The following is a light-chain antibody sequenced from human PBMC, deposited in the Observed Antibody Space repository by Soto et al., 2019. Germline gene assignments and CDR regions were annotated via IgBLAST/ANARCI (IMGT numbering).Light chain of an antibody. CDR2: DAS. V-gene: IGKV3-11*01. CDR1: QSVGNY. J-gene: IGKJ1*01. Sequence: VLKTSLATRSLSQRGRATLSCRASQSVGNYLAWYQQKPGQAPRLLIYDASNRATGIPDRFSGSGSGTDFTLTIRSLEPEDFAAYYCQQRSNWPRTFGQVANVDIK. CDR3: QQRSNWPRT.